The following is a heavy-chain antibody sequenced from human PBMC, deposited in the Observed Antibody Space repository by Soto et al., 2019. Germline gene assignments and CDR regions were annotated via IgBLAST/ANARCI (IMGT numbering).Heavy chain of an antibody. CDR3: ARDLRAVGMASRFDP. V-gene: IGHV3-11*01. J-gene: IGHJ5*02. CDR2: IGNRGTGI. CDR1: GCTFGDYD. D-gene: IGHD6-13*01. Sequence: QVQLVESGGGFVKPGGSLRLSCEASGCTFGDYDMPWIRQAPGKGLEGVSFIGNRGTGIYYADSVKGRFTIFRDNAKNSLYLQMNSLRAEDTAMYYCARDLRAVGMASRFDPWGQGTLVTVSS.